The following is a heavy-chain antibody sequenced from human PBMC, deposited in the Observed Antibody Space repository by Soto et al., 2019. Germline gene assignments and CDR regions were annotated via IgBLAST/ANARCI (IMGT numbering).Heavy chain of an antibody. V-gene: IGHV3-23*01. Sequence: GSLRLSCAASGFTFRNNVLSWVRQAPGKGLGWVSGITGSGRDTYYADSVKGRFTISRDNSKNMVFLQMNSLRAEDTALYYCAKNGLDNSPSAIDSWGPGTLVTVSS. CDR3: AKNGLDNSPSAIDS. CDR1: GFTFRNNV. CDR2: ITGSGRDT. J-gene: IGHJ4*02. D-gene: IGHD2-8*01.